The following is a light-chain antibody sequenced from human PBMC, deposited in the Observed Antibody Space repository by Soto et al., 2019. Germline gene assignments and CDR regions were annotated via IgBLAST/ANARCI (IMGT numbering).Light chain of an antibody. J-gene: IGKJ4*01. CDR1: QFINTY. CDR2: EAS. Sequence: EIVLPQSPATLSLSPGERATLSCRASQFINTYVAWYQHRPGQGPRLLIYEASKRATGIPARFSGSGSGTAFTLTISSLEPEDFGIYYCQQRHTWLTTFGGGAKVEI. CDR3: QQRHTWLTT. V-gene: IGKV3-11*01.